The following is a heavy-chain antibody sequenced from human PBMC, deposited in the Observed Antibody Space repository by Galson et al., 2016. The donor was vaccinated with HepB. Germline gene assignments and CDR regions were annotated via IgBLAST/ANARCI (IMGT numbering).Heavy chain of an antibody. Sequence: SLRLSCAASGFTFSDAALYWVRQASGKGLEWLGRMRSKANNYATAYAAAVKGRFTISRDDSKNTAYPQMNSLKTDDMAVYYCMGYFDSGPWGQGTLVIVSS. CDR3: MGYFDSGP. J-gene: IGHJ5*02. CDR2: MRSKANNYAT. V-gene: IGHV3-73*01. CDR1: GFTFSDAA. D-gene: IGHD3-9*01.